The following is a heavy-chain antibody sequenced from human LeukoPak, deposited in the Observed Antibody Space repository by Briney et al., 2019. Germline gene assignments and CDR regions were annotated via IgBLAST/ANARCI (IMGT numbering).Heavy chain of an antibody. V-gene: IGHV4-39*07. Sequence: SETLSLTCTVSGGSVSSSSYFWGWIRQPPGKGLEWIGTMFYSGSTHYYPSLKSRVTISVDTSKNQFSLKLSSVTAADTAVYYCARDGSTYYDFWSGNYYYGMDVWGQGTTVTVSS. J-gene: IGHJ6*02. CDR1: GGSVSSSSYF. CDR3: ARDGSTYYDFWSGNYYYGMDV. CDR2: MFYSGST. D-gene: IGHD3-3*01.